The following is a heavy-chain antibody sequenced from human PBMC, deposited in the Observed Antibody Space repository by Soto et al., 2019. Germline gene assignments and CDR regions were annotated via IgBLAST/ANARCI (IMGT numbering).Heavy chain of an antibody. D-gene: IGHD6-19*01. CDR1: GYTFTSYA. CDR3: ATGRSPGNYYYYSMDV. Sequence: ASVKVSCKASGYTFTSYAMHWVRQAPGQRLEWMGWINAGNGTTKYSQKFQGSVTITTQTSASTAYFGLSSLRSEDTAVYYCATGRSPGNYYYYSMDVWGQGTTVTVSS. CDR2: INAGNGTT. J-gene: IGHJ6*03. V-gene: IGHV1-3*01.